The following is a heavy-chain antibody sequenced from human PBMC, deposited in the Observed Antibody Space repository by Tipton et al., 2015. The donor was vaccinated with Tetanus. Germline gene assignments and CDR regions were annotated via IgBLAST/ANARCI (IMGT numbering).Heavy chain of an antibody. CDR1: GFIFSSYG. Sequence: SLRLSCAASGFIFSSYGIHWVRQAPGKGLEWVAVSWYDGTDKYYGDSVKGRFTMSRDNSKNTLYLQMNSLRAEDTAVYYCAREADCSGGSRFSGDFDNWGQGTQVTVSS. D-gene: IGHD2-15*01. V-gene: IGHV3-33*01. J-gene: IGHJ4*02. CDR2: SWYDGTDK. CDR3: AREADCSGGSRFSGDFDN.